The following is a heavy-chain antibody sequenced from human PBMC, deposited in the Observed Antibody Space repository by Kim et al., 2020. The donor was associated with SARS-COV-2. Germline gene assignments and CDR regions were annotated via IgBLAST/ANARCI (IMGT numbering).Heavy chain of an antibody. J-gene: IGHJ6*02. CDR1: GYSFTSYW. CDR3: ATRVYYGSGTHYYGMDV. Sequence: GESLKISCKGSGYSFTSYWISWVRQMPGKGLEWMGRIDPSDSYTNYSPSFQGHVTISADKSISTAYLQWSSLKASDTAMYYCATRVYYGSGTHYYGMDVWGQGTTVTVSS. V-gene: IGHV5-10-1*01. CDR2: IDPSDSYT. D-gene: IGHD3-10*01.